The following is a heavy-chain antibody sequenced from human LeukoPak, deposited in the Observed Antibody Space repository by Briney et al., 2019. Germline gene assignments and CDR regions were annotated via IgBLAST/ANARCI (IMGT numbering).Heavy chain of an antibody. CDR2: INTNTGSP. V-gene: IGHV7-4-1*02. D-gene: IGHD3-22*01. Sequence: GASVKVPCKASGYTFNTYPINWVRQAPGQGLEWMGWINTNTGSPTYAQGLTGRFVFSLDTSVSTAFLQINSLKAEDTALYYCMRGVDTTGYFNYWGQGTLVTVSS. CDR3: MRGVDTTGYFNY. CDR1: GYTFNTYP. J-gene: IGHJ4*02.